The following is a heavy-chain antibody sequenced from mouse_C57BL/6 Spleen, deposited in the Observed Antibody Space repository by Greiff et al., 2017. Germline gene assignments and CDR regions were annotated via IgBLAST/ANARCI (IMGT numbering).Heavy chain of an antibody. CDR3: GREDLLLRQFAY. V-gene: IGHV1-50*01. D-gene: IGHD1-1*01. J-gene: IGHJ3*01. CDR2: IDPSDSSP. Sequence: QVQLQQPGAELVKPGASVKLSCKASGYTFTSYWMQWVKQRPGQGLEWIGEIDPSDSSPNYTQKFKGKATLTVDTSSSTAYMQLSSLTSEDAAVYYCGREDLLLRQFAYGGQGTLVTVSA. CDR1: GYTFTSYW.